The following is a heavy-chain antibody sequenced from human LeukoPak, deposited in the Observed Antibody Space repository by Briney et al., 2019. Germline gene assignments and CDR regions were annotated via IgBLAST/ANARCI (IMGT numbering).Heavy chain of an antibody. Sequence: ASVKVSCKASGYTFTGYYMHWVRQAPGQGLEWMGWINPNSGGTNYAQKFQGRVTMTRDTSISTAYMELSRLRSDDTAVYYCARVRDGYNPNYHGMDVWGQGTTVTVSS. D-gene: IGHD5-12*01. CDR2: INPNSGGT. V-gene: IGHV1-2*02. J-gene: IGHJ6*02. CDR1: GYTFTGYY. CDR3: ARVRDGYNPNYHGMDV.